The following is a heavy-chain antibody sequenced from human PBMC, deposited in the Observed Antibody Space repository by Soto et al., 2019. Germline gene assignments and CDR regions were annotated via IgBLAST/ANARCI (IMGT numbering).Heavy chain of an antibody. CDR1: GGSFSGYY. V-gene: IGHV4-34*01. CDR2: INHSGST. J-gene: IGHJ3*02. CDR3: ARRNGRRDAFDI. D-gene: IGHD2-15*01. Sequence: SETLSLTCTVSGGSFSGYYWSWIRQPPGKGLEWIGEINHSGSTNYNPSLKSRVTISVDTSKNQFSLKLSSVTAADTAVYYCARRNGRRDAFDIWGQGTMVTVSS.